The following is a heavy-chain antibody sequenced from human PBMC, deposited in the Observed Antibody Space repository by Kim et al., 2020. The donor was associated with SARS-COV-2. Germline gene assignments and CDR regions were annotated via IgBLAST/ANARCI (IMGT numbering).Heavy chain of an antibody. V-gene: IGHV3-48*02. J-gene: IGHJ4*02. CDR3: ARVFDFDWLLYRSYYFDY. CDR2: ISSSSSTI. Sequence: GGSLRLSCAASGFTFSSYSMNWVRQAPGKGLEWVSYISSSSSTIYYADSVKGRFTISIDNAKNSLYLQMNSLRDEDTAVYYCARVFDFDWLLYRSYYFDYWGQGTLVTVSS. CDR1: GFTFSSYS. D-gene: IGHD3-9*01.